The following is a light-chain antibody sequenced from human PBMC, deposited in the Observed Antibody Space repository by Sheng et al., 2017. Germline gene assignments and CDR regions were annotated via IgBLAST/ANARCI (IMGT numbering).Light chain of an antibody. CDR1: QGISNL. J-gene: IGKJ1*01. CDR2: TAS. Sequence: DIQMTQSPSAMSASVGDRVTITCRASQGISNLLAWFQQRPGKVPKRLIDTASSLQSGVPLRFSGSGSGTEFSLTITSLQPDDFATYYCQQYNSFSPWTFGQGTKV. V-gene: IGKV1-17*03. CDR3: QQYNSFSPWT.